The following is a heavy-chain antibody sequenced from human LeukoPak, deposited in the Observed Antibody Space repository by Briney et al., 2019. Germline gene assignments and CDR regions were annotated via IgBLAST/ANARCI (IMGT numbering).Heavy chain of an antibody. CDR3: ARDDAGSGSYFVA. V-gene: IGHV1-2*02. CDR1: GYTFTGYY. J-gene: IGHJ5*02. D-gene: IGHD3-10*01. Sequence: ASVKVTCKASGYTFTGYYMHWVRQAPGQGLEWMGWINPNSGGTNYAQKFQGRVTMTRDTSISTAYMELSRLRSDNTAVYYCARDDAGSGSYFVAWGQGTLVTVSS. CDR2: INPNSGGT.